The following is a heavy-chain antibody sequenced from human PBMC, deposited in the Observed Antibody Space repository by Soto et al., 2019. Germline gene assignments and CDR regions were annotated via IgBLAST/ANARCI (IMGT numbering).Heavy chain of an antibody. CDR1: RLTFSPYW. V-gene: IGHV3-7*03. Sequence: GGSLRLSCEGFRLTFSPYWMTWVRQAPGKGLEWVASIKEDGSVKNYADSVKGRFTVSRDNVKRAMFLQMTSVRVDDTAVYFCARDASSEYASILDVWGRGARVTVSS. J-gene: IGHJ4*02. CDR2: IKEDGSVK. CDR3: ARDASSEYASILDV. D-gene: IGHD3-3*01.